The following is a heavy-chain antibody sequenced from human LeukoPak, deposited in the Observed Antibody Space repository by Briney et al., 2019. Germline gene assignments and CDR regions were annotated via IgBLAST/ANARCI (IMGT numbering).Heavy chain of an antibody. D-gene: IGHD4-17*01. CDR1: GFTFSDHY. CDR3: ARVGTVTTNDY. J-gene: IGHJ4*02. CDR2: TRNKANSYTT. Sequence: GGSLRLSCAASGFTFSDHYMDWVRQAPGKGLEWVGCTRNKANSYTTEYAASVKGRFTISRDDSKNSLYLQMNSLKTEDTAVYYCARVGTVTTNDYWGQGTLVTVSS. V-gene: IGHV3-72*01.